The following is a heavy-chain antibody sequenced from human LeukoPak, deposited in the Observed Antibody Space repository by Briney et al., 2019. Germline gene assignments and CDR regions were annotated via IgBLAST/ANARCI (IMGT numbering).Heavy chain of an antibody. CDR2: INPDGNKK. V-gene: IGHV3-7*01. D-gene: IGHD3-16*01. Sequence: GGSLRLSWAVAGLTVRRSWMDWVREAPGKGLEWVASINPDGNKKYSADSVKGRFTISGDNPENSLYLQMNSLTVEDTAFYYCARDLAYTRLDYWGQGMLVTVSS. CDR3: ARDLAYTRLDY. J-gene: IGHJ4*02. CDR1: GLTVRRSW.